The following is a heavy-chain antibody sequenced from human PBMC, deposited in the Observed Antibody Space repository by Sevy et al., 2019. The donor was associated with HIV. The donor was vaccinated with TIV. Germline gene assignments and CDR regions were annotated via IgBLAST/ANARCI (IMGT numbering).Heavy chain of an antibody. D-gene: IGHD3-3*01. V-gene: IGHV3-49*04. J-gene: IGHJ4*02. CDR3: TRGYDSSSGFGPAESGY. CDR1: GFTFGDNA. Sequence: GGSLRLSCTTSGFTFGDNALNWVRQAPGKGLEWVGFIRSKTYGGTTEYAASVKGRFTISRDDSKSIAYLQMNSLKTEDTALYYCTRGYDSSSGFGPAESGYWGQGTLVTVS. CDR2: IRSKTYGGTT.